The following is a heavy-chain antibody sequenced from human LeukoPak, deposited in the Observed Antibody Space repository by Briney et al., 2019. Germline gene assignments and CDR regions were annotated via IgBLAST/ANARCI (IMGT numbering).Heavy chain of an antibody. J-gene: IGHJ6*02. CDR1: GGTFSSYA. V-gene: IGHV1-69*13. CDR3: AGHGRPYCGGDCYGRTYYYGMDA. D-gene: IGHD2-21*02. Sequence: PWASVKVSCKASGGTFSSYAISWVRQAPGQGLEWMGGIIPIFGTANYAQKFQGRVTITADESTSTAYMELSSLRSEDTAVYYCAGHGRPYCGGDCYGRTYYYGMDAWGQGTTVTVSS. CDR2: IIPIFGTA.